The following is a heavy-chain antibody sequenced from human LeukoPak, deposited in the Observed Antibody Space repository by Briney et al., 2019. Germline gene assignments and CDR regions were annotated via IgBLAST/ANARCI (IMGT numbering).Heavy chain of an antibody. V-gene: IGHV3-21*04. CDR2: ISSSSSYI. CDR3: ARVRMLCSGGSCYVGAIDY. D-gene: IGHD2-15*01. J-gene: IGHJ4*02. CDR1: GFTFSSYS. Sequence: GGSLRLSCAASGFTFSSYSMNWVRQAPGKGLEWVSSISSSSSYIYYADSVKGRFTISRDNAKNSLYLQMNSLRAEDTAVYYCARVRMLCSGGSCYVGAIDYWGQGTLVTVSS.